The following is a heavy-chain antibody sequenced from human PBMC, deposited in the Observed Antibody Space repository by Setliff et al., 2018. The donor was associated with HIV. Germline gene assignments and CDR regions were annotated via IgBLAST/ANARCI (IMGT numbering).Heavy chain of an antibody. V-gene: IGHV3-23*01. CDR2: IRRSGDST. CDR3: ARGGASFAMPHEY. Sequence: ETLSLTCAVSGGSISSTNWWSWVRQAPGKGLEWVSGIRRSGDSTDYAESVKGRFTISRDNAKNAVYLQMNSLRAEDTAVYYCARGGASFAMPHEYWGQGTLVTVSS. D-gene: IGHD2-2*01. J-gene: IGHJ4*02. CDR1: GGSISSTN.